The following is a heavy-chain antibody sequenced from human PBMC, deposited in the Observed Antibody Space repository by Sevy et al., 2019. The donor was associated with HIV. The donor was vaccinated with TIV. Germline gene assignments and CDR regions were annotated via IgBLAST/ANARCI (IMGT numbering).Heavy chain of an antibody. Sequence: GGSLRLSCTASGFTFSSYSMNWVRQAPGKGLEWVSSISYSSFYKYYADSVKGRFTISRDNAKNSLYLQINSLRADDAAVYYCARDEGSSGFDAFDIWGQGTMVTVSS. D-gene: IGHD3-22*01. CDR2: ISYSSFYK. CDR3: ARDEGSSGFDAFDI. V-gene: IGHV3-21*01. J-gene: IGHJ3*02. CDR1: GFTFSSYS.